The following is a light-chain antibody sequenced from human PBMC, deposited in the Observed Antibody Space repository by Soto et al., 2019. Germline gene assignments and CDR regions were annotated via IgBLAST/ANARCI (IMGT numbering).Light chain of an antibody. CDR2: GAS. Sequence: VLTQSPATLSLSPGERATLSCRASQSVSSYLAWYQQKLGQAPRLLIYGASSRATGIPDRFSGSGSGTDFTLTISRLEPEDFAVYYCQQYHSSPSITFGQGTRLEIK. V-gene: IGKV3-20*01. CDR3: QQYHSSPSIT. J-gene: IGKJ5*01. CDR1: QSVSSY.